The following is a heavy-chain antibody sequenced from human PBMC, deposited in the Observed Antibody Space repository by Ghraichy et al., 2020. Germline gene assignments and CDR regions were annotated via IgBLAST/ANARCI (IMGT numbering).Heavy chain of an antibody. D-gene: IGHD6-13*01. Sequence: SQTLSLSCAVYGGSFSGYYWSWIRQPPGKGLEWIGEINHSGSTNYNPSLKSRVTISVDTSKNQFSLKLSSVHAADTAVYYCARGIWTVAAAGPWGQGTLVTVSS. CDR3: ARGIWTVAAAGP. J-gene: IGHJ4*02. CDR2: INHSGST. V-gene: IGHV4-34*01. CDR1: GGSFSGYY.